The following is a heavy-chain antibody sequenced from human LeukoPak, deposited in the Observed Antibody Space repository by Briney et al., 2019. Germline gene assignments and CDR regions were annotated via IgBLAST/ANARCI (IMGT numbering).Heavy chain of an antibody. Sequence: ASVKVSCKVSGYTLTELSMHWVRQAPGKGLEWMGGFDPEDGETIYAQKFQGRVTMTEDTSTDTAYMELSSLRSEDTAVYYCATSTPPPTLPYYYDSSGYPRQGYYYYYMDVWGKGTTVTVSS. V-gene: IGHV1-24*01. CDR1: GYTLTELS. CDR3: ATSTPPPTLPYYYDSSGYPRQGYYYYYMDV. J-gene: IGHJ6*03. D-gene: IGHD3-22*01. CDR2: FDPEDGET.